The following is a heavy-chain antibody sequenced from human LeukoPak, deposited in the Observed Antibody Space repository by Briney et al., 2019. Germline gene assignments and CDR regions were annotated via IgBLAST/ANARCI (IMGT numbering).Heavy chain of an antibody. J-gene: IGHJ4*02. D-gene: IGHD5-12*01. CDR3: AIGPPYGGYSD. CDR1: GFTFTTYA. V-gene: IGHV3-23*01. Sequence: GSLRLSCAASGFTFTTYAMTWVRQAPGKGPEWVSSISGSGGRTYYADSLKGRFTISRDNSKNTVYLQMNSLRPEDTAVYSCAIGPPYGGYSDWGQGTLVTVSS. CDR2: ISGSGGRT.